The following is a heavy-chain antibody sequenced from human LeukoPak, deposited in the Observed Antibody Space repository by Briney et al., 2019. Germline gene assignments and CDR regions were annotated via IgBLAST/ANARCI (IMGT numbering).Heavy chain of an antibody. CDR2: INPNSGGT. Sequence: ASVKVSCKASGYTFTGYYMHWVRQAPGQGLEWMGWINPNSGGTNYAQKFQGRVTMTRDTSISTAYMELSRLRSDDTAVYYCASLSTPGEYSSSSGDYRGQGTLVTVSS. CDR1: GYTFTGYY. V-gene: IGHV1-2*02. J-gene: IGHJ4*02. D-gene: IGHD6-6*01. CDR3: ASLSTPGEYSSSSGDY.